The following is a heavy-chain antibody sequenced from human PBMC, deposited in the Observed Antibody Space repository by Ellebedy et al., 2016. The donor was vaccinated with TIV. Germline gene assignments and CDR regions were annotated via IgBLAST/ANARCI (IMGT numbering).Heavy chain of an antibody. V-gene: IGHV4-39*01. D-gene: IGHD2/OR15-2a*01. CDR1: GGSTSSNNHY. CDR2: VYYSGST. CDR3: TRHGRSDHNSVQYSDY. J-gene: IGHJ4*02. Sequence: MPSQTLSLTCPVSGGSTSSNNHYWGWVRQPPGKGLEYIGSVYYSGSTYYHPSLKSRVTVSADTSKNQFSLTLISVTAADTAMYYCTRHGRSDHNSVQYSDYWGQGTLVTVSS.